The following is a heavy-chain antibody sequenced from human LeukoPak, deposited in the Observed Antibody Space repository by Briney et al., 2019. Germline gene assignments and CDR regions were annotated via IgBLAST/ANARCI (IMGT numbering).Heavy chain of an antibody. CDR3: ASGEGYSSSWYDFDY. Sequence: GESLKISCKASGYTFTNYWIGWVRQMPGKGLEWMGIIYPGDSDTTYSPSFQGQVTFSGDKSISTAYLQCSSLKASDTAMYYCASGEGYSSSWYDFDYWGQGTLVTVSS. J-gene: IGHJ4*02. CDR1: GYTFTNYW. V-gene: IGHV5-51*01. CDR2: IYPGDSDT. D-gene: IGHD6-13*01.